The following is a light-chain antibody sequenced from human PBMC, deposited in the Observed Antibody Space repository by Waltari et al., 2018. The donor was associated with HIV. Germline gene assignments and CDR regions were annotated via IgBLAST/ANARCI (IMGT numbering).Light chain of an antibody. J-gene: IGLJ1*01. Sequence: QSALTQPASVSGSLDQSITTSSPGTSSVVGSYTLVSWYQQHPGKAPKLMIYEVSKRPSGVSNRFSGSKSGNTASLTISGLQAEDEADYYCCSYAGSSTGVFGTGTKVTVL. CDR2: EVS. CDR1: SSVVGSYTL. V-gene: IGLV2-23*02. CDR3: CSYAGSSTGV.